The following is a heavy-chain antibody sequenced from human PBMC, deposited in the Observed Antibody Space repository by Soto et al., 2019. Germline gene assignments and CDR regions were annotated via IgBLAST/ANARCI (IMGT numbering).Heavy chain of an antibody. V-gene: IGHV1-8*01. Sequence: QVQLVQSGAEVKKPGASVKVSFNASGYTLTRYDINCVRQATGQGLEWIGWMNPNSGNTGYAQKFQGRVTMTRNTSISTAYMELSSRRSEDTAVYDCARGQSAFDIWGKGTMVTVAS. CDR3: ARGQSAFDI. CDR2: MNPNSGNT. CDR1: GYTLTRYD. J-gene: IGHJ3*02.